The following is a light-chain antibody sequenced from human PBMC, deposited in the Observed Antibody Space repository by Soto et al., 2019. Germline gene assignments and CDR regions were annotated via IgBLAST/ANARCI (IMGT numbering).Light chain of an antibody. CDR2: GNS. Sequence: QSVLTQPPSVSGAPGQRVTISCTGSSSNIGAGYDVHWYQQLPGTAPKLLIYGNSNRPSGVPDLFSGSKSGTSASLAITGLQAEDEADYFCQSYDSSLSGSVFGGGTKLPVL. V-gene: IGLV1-40*01. CDR3: QSYDSSLSGSV. CDR1: SSNIGAGYD. J-gene: IGLJ2*01.